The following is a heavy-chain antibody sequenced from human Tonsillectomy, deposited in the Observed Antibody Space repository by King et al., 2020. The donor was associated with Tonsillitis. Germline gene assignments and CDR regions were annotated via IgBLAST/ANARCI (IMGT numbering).Heavy chain of an antibody. V-gene: IGHV1-2*04. CDR2: INPNNGDS. CDR1: GYTFTGYY. J-gene: IGHJ3*02. Sequence: GQLVQSGAEVKKTGASVKVSCKTSGYTFTGYYMHWVRQAPGQGLEWMGWINPNNGDSNSAQKFQGWVTMTRDTSISTAYMELSRLRSDDTAVYYCARERRVPESVTTDACDIWGQGTMVTVSS. CDR3: ARERRVPESVTTDACDI. D-gene: IGHD4-17*01.